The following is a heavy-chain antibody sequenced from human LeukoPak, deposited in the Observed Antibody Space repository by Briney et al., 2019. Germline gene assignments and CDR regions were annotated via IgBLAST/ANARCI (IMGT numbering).Heavy chain of an antibody. CDR2: MNPNSGNT. CDR3: ARADVVVTGMVDY. D-gene: IGHD2-21*02. J-gene: IGHJ4*02. V-gene: IGHV1-8*01. CDR1: GYTFTSYD. Sequence: ASVKVSCKASGYTFTSYDINWVRQATGQGLEWMGWMNPNSGNTGYAQKFQGRVTMTRNTSISTAYMELSSLRSKDTAVYYCARADVVVTGMVDYWGQGTLVTVSS.